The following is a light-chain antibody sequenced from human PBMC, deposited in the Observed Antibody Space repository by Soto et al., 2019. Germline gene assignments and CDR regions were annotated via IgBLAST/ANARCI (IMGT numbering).Light chain of an antibody. CDR2: DAS. CDR3: QQYNSYST. Sequence: DIQMPQSPSTMSASVGDSVTITCRASQSISTRLAWYQQKPGKAPKLLIYDASSLESGVPSRFSGSASGTEFTLTISSLQPDDFATYYCQQYNSYSTFGQGTKVDIK. V-gene: IGKV1-5*01. CDR1: QSISTR. J-gene: IGKJ1*01.